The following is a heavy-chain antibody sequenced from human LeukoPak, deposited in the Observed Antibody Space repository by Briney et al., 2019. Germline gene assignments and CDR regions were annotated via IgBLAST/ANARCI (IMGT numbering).Heavy chain of an antibody. CDR2: ISAYNGNT. D-gene: IGHD3-22*01. CDR1: GYTFTSYG. V-gene: IGHV1-18*01. CDR3: ARDLSYDSSGYYRNDAFDI. J-gene: IGHJ3*02. Sequence: GASVKVSCKASGYTFTSYGISWVRQAPGQGLEWMGWISAYNGNTNYAQKLQGRVTMTTDTSTSTAYMELRSLRSEDTAVYYCARDLSYDSSGYYRNDAFDIWGQGTMVTVSS.